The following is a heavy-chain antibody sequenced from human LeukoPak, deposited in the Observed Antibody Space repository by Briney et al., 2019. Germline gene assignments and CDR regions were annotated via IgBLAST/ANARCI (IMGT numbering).Heavy chain of an antibody. V-gene: IGHV4-61*02. J-gene: IGHJ4*02. D-gene: IGHD2-8*01. CDR1: GGSISRGSYY. Sequence: PSETLSLTCTVSGGSISRGSYYWGWIRQPAGKGLEWIGRIYTSGSTNYNPSLKSRVTISVDTSKNQFSLKLSSVTAADTAVYYCARYCTNGVCQAPGNYFDYWGQGTLVTVSS. CDR2: IYTSGST. CDR3: ARYCTNGVCQAPGNYFDY.